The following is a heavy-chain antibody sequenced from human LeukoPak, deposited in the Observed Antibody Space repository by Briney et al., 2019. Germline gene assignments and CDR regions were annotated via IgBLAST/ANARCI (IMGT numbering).Heavy chain of an antibody. D-gene: IGHD3-22*01. CDR2: ISAYNGNT. V-gene: IGHV1-18*04. CDR3: ARVGDEYYVSSGVVDY. CDR1: DYRFTIYG. Sequence: ASVKVSCKASDYRFTIYGISWGLQAPGQGLEWMGWISAYNGNTNYAQKLQGRVTMTTDTSTSTAYMELRSLRSDDTAVYYCARVGDEYYVSSGVVDYSGRGTLVTVSS. J-gene: IGHJ4*02.